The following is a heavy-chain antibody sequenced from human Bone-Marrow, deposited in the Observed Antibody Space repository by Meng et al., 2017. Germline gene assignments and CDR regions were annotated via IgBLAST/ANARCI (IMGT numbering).Heavy chain of an antibody. Sequence: VKRVEYGGGLVQPGGALRLSCAASGFTVSSNYMSWVRQAPGKGLEWVSRINSDGSSTSYADSVKGRFTISRDNAKNTLYLQMNSLRAEDTAVYYCASSPLLSYNYWGQGTLVTVSS. CDR2: INSDGSST. V-gene: IGHV3-74*02. CDR1: GFTVSSNY. D-gene: IGHD1-26*01. J-gene: IGHJ4*02. CDR3: ASSPLLSYNY.